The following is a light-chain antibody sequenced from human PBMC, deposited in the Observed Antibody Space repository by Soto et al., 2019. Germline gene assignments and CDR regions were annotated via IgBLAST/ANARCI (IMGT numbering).Light chain of an antibody. CDR1: QSVGSN. V-gene: IGKV3-15*01. J-gene: IGKJ1*01. CDR3: QQNNDWSLT. CDR2: GAS. Sequence: EIVMTQSPATLSVSPGERVTLSCRASQSVGSNLAWYQQKPGQTPRLLIYGASTRATGFPARFSGSGSGTEFTLTISSLQSEDFAVYYCQQNNDWSLTFGQGTKVEIK.